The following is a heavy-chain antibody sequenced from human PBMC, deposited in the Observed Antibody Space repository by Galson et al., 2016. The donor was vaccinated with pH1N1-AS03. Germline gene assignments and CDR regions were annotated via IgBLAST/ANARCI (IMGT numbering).Heavy chain of an antibody. CDR3: ARRNPNTNFAIWDQHDYAMDV. CDR2: VSKGGGNV. J-gene: IGHJ6*02. CDR1: GFTFSMSY. Sequence: SLRISCAASGFTFSMSYIHWVRQAPGLGLEWVSRVSKGGGNVRNADFVKGRFAVSRDNAKNTVFMRMNSLRADYTAVYLCARRNPNTNFAIWDQHDYAMDVWGQGTTVTVSS. V-gene: IGHV3-74*01. D-gene: IGHD3-3*01.